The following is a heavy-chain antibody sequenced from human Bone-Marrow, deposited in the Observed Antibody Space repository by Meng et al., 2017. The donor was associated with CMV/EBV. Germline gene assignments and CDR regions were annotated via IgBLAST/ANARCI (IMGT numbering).Heavy chain of an antibody. CDR1: GFTFSNYA. CDR2: INGDGSKT. CDR3: AKSVLVAATAPCSFGLGPDF. J-gene: IGHJ4*02. V-gene: IGHV3-23*03. D-gene: IGHD2-15*01. Sequence: GESLKISCAASGFTFSNYAMGWVRQAPGKGLEWVSVINGDGSKTYYSDSVKGRLTISRDDSQNTLYLQMNSLRAEDTAVYHCAKSVLVAATAPCSFGLGPDFWGQGALVTVSS.